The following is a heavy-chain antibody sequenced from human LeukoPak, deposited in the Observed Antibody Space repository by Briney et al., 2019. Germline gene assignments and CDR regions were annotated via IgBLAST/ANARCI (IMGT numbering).Heavy chain of an antibody. J-gene: IGHJ4*02. V-gene: IGHV3-66*04. CDR1: GFTVSSNY. D-gene: IGHD2-15*01. CDR2: IYSGGST. CDR3: AIPYCSGGSCYPPFDY. Sequence: PGGSLRLSCAASGFTVSSNYMSWVRQAPGKGLEWVSVIYSGGSTYYADSVKGRFTISRDNSKNTLYLQMNSLRAEDTAVYYCAIPYCSGGSCYPPFDYWGQGTLVTVSS.